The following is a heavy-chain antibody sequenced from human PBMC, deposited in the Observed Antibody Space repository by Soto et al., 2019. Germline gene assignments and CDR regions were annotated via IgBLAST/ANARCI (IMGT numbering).Heavy chain of an antibody. Sequence: SETLSVTCTLSGGSISNYYCTSIRQPAGKGLEWIGRIDTSGSTNYNPSLKSRVTMSVDTSKQEFSLKLSSVTAADTALYYCARGGQDFWSGPFDYWGRGAMVTVSS. V-gene: IGHV4-4*07. CDR2: IDTSGST. J-gene: IGHJ4*02. CDR3: ARGGQDFWSGPFDY. D-gene: IGHD3-3*01. CDR1: GGSISNYY.